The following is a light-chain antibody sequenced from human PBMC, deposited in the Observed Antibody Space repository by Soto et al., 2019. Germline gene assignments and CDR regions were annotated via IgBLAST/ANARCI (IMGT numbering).Light chain of an antibody. CDR2: DAS. V-gene: IGKV1-5*01. CDR1: QSINSW. CDR3: QRYNAFSQT. J-gene: IGKJ1*01. Sequence: DIQMTQPPSTLSASVGDRVTITCRASQSINSWVAWFQQKPGKAPKVLIYDASTLESGVPSRFSGSGSGTEFTLTIDSLQPDDVATYYCQRYNAFSQTFGQGTKVEI.